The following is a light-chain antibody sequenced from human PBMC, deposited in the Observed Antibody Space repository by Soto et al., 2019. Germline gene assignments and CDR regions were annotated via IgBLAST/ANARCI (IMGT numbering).Light chain of an antibody. CDR3: QQYNNWET. CDR2: GAS. CDR1: QRVSSN. V-gene: IGKV3-15*01. Sequence: EIVMTQSPATLSVSPGERATLSCRASQRVSSNIAWYQQKPGQAPRLLMYGASTRATGIPARFSGSGSGTEFTLTISSLQSEDFAVYYCQQYNNWETFGQGTKVEIK. J-gene: IGKJ1*01.